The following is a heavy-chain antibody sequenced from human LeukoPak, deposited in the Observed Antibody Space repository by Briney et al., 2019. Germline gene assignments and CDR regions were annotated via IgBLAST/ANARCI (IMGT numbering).Heavy chain of an antibody. CDR1: GFTFNRYW. CDR2: ISSSGSTI. CDR3: AELGITMIGGV. V-gene: IGHV3-48*03. D-gene: IGHD3-10*02. J-gene: IGHJ6*04. Sequence: PGGSLRLSCVASGFTFNRYWMNWVRQAPGKGLEWVSYISSSGSTIYYADSVKGRFTISRDNAKNSLYLQMNSLRAEDTAVYYCAELGITMIGGVWGKGTTVTISS.